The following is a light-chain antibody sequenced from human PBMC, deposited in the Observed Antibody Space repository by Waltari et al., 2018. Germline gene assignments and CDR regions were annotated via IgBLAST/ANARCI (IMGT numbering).Light chain of an antibody. J-gene: IGKJ1*01. Sequence: EIVLTQSPGTLSVSPGERATLSCRASQSVGTSLAWYRQQKGGLAPRLLIYGVSIRATGISDRFSGSGFGTDFSLTISGLEPEDSAVYYCQHYVRLPVTFGQGTTVAIK. CDR1: QSVGTS. V-gene: IGKV3-20*01. CDR2: GVS. CDR3: QHYVRLPVT.